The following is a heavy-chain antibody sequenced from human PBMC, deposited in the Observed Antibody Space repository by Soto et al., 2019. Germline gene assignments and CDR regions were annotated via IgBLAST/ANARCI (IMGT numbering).Heavy chain of an antibody. CDR3: ARNFDY. CDR1: GVSFSSYY. Sequence: SETLSLTCTVSGVSFSSYYWSWIRQPPGKGLEWIGYIHYSGSTSYNPSLKSRVAISVDTSKNQFSLKLSSVTAADTAVYYCARNFDYWGQGTLVTVSS. J-gene: IGHJ4*02. V-gene: IGHV4-59*08. CDR2: IHYSGST.